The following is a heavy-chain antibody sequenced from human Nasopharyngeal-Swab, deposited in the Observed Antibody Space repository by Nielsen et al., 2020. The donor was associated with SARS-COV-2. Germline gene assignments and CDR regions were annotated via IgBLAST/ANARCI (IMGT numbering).Heavy chain of an antibody. CDR2: INPSGGST. CDR1: GYTFTRYY. V-gene: IGHV1-46*01. D-gene: IGHD2-2*01. CDR3: ASGLAPKNFYCSSTSCYGWENWFDT. J-gene: IGHJ5*02. Sequence: ASVKVSCKASGYTFTRYYMHWVRQAPGQGLEWMGIINPSGGSTSYAQKFQGRVTITADESTSTAYMDLSSLRSEDTAVYYCASGLAPKNFYCSSTSCYGWENWFDTWGQGTLVTVSS.